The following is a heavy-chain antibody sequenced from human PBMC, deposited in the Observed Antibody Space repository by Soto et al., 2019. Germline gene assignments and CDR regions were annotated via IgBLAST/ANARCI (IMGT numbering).Heavy chain of an antibody. CDR2: ISGSGGST. CDR1: GFTFSSYA. CDR3: AKRSRDDFWSGPTSYY. D-gene: IGHD3-3*01. Sequence: GGSLRLSCAASGFTFSSYAMSWVRQAPGKGLEWVSAISGSGGSTYYADSVKGRFTISRDNSKNTLYLQMNSLRAEDTAVYYCAKRSRDDFWSGPTSYYWGQGTLVTVSS. V-gene: IGHV3-23*01. J-gene: IGHJ4*02.